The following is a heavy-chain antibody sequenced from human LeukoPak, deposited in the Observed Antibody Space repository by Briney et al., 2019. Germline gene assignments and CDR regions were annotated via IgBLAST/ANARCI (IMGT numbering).Heavy chain of an antibody. CDR3: ARLNSYYFDY. D-gene: IGHD5-18*01. J-gene: IGHJ4*02. Sequence: SETLSLTCAVSGGSISSNNWWSWVRQPPGKGLEWIGEIYHSGSTNYNPSLKSRVTISGDTSKNHFSLKLSSVTAADTAVYYCARLNSYYFDYWGQGNLVTVSS. V-gene: IGHV4-4*02. CDR1: GGSISSNNW. CDR2: IYHSGST.